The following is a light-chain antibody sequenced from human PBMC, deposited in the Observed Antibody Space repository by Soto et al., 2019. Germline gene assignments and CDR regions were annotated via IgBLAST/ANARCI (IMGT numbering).Light chain of an antibody. V-gene: IGLV2-14*01. CDR3: SSYTSISSVV. Sequence: QSVPTQPASVSGSPGQSITISCTGTSSDVGGYNYVSWYQQHPGKAPKLMIYEVSNRPSGVSNRFSGSKSGNTASLTISGLQAEDEADYYCSSYTSISSVVFGGGTQLTVL. CDR2: EVS. CDR1: SSDVGGYNY. J-gene: IGLJ2*01.